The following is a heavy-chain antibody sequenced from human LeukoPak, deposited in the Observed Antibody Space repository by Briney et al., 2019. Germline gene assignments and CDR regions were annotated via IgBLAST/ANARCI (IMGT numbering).Heavy chain of an antibody. J-gene: IGHJ4*02. Sequence: GGSLRLSCAASGFTFSTYIMNWVRQAPGKGLEWVSYISSSVSTIFYADSVKGRFTISRDNAKNSLYLQMNSLRVEDTAVYYCAREAYSSGWSIWDCWGQGTLVTVSS. CDR3: AREAYSSGWSIWDC. D-gene: IGHD6-19*01. CDR1: GFTFSTYI. V-gene: IGHV3-48*04. CDR2: ISSSVSTI.